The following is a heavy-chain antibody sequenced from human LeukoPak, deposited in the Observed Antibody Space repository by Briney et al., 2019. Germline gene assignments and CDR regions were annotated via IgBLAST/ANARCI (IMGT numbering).Heavy chain of an antibody. D-gene: IGHD3-3*01. CDR1: GGTFSSYA. CDR3: ARDSITIFGVVIGYFQH. V-gene: IGHV1-69*04. CDR2: IIPILGIA. Sequence: GASVKVSCKASGGTFSSYAISWVRQAPGQGLEWMGRIIPILGIANYAQKFQGRVTITADKSTSTAYMELSSLRSEDTAVYYCARDSITIFGVVIGYFQHWGQGTLVTVPS. J-gene: IGHJ1*01.